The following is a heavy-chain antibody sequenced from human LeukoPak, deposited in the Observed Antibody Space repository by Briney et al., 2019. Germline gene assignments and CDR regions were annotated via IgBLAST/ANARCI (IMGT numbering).Heavy chain of an antibody. CDR2: RSYDGSNK. J-gene: IGHJ6*02. V-gene: IGHV3-30-3*01. CDR3: ARDLMIAMSEGYCSGGSCYSYYCYYYGMDV. CDR1: GFTFSSYA. Sequence: GGSLRLSCAASGFTFSSYAMHWVRQAPGKGLEWVAVRSYDGSNKYYADSVKGRFTISRDNSKNTLYLQMNSLRAEDTAVYYCARDLMIAMSEGYCSGGSCYSYYCYYYGMDVWGQRTTVTFSS. D-gene: IGHD2-15*01.